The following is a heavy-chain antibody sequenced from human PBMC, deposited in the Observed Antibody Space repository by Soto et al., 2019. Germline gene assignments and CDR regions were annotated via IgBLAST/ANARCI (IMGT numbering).Heavy chain of an antibody. J-gene: IGHJ5*02. Sequence: XTLSLACTVSGGSLNIYSHDWAWIRQPQGKGLEWIGNIYYSGTTYYNPSLKTRVTISVDTSRNQFSLNLTSVTAADTAVYYCARHGNAYSHWFDPWGQGTLVTVSS. CDR1: GGSLNIYSHD. V-gene: IGHV4-39*01. CDR2: IYYSGTT. D-gene: IGHD4-4*01. CDR3: ARHGNAYSHWFDP.